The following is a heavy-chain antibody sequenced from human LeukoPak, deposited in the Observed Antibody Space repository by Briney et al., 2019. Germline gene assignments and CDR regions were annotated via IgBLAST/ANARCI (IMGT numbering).Heavy chain of an antibody. J-gene: IGHJ4*02. CDR2: INHSGST. CDR1: GGSFSGYY. V-gene: IGHV4-34*01. CDR3: ASFDFWSGYLLY. Sequence: PSETLSLTCAVYGGSFSGYYWSWIRQPPGKGLGWIGEINHSGSTNYNPSLKSRVTISVDTSKNQFSLKLSSVTAADTAVYYCASFDFWSGYLLYWGQGTLVTVSS. D-gene: IGHD3-3*01.